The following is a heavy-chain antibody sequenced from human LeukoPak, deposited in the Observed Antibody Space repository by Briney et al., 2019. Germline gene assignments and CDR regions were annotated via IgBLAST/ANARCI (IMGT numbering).Heavy chain of an antibody. Sequence: PSETLSLTCTVSDGSISSDGYYWSWIRQHPGKGLEWIGYIYYSGSTYYNPSLKSRVTISVDTSKNQFSLKLSSVTAADTAVYYCATQWFGEGDYFDYWGQGTLVTVSS. CDR1: DGSISSDGYY. V-gene: IGHV4-31*03. CDR2: IYYSGST. CDR3: ATQWFGEGDYFDY. J-gene: IGHJ4*02. D-gene: IGHD3-10*01.